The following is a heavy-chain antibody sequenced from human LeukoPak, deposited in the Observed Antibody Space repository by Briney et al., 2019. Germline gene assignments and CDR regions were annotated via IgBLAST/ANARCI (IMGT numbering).Heavy chain of an antibody. CDR2: INHSGST. D-gene: IGHD3-10*01. CDR1: GGSFSGYY. V-gene: IGHV4-34*01. J-gene: IGHJ5*02. Sequence: SETLSLTCAVYGGSFSGYYWSWIRQPPGKGLEGMGEINHSGSTNYNPSLKSRVTISVDTSKNQFSLKLSSVTAADTAVYYCARASKLLWFGEWWFDPWGQGTLVTVSS. CDR3: ARASKLLWFGEWWFDP.